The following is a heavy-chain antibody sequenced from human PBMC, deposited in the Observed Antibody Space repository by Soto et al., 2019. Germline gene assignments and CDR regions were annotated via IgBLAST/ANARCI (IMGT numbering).Heavy chain of an antibody. D-gene: IGHD6-19*01. Sequence: GSSVKVSCKASGGTFSSYAISWVRQAPGQGLEWMGGIIPIFGTANYAQKFQGRVTITADKSTSTAYMELSSLRSEDTAVYYCARARRYSSGWYPIDYYYYYYGMDVWGQGTTVAVSS. CDR1: GGTFSSYA. CDR2: IIPIFGTA. CDR3: ARARRYSSGWYPIDYYYYYYGMDV. J-gene: IGHJ6*02. V-gene: IGHV1-69*06.